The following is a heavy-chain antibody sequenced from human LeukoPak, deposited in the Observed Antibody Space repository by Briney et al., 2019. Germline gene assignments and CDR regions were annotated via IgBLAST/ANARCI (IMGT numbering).Heavy chain of an antibody. D-gene: IGHD4-17*01. CDR2: INPNSGGT. Sequence: SVKVSCKASGYTFTGYYMHWVRQAPGQGLEWMEWINPNSGGTNYAQKFQGRVTMTRDTSISTAYMELSRLRSDDTAVYYCARAAYDYGDSLDYWGQGTLVTVSS. CDR1: GYTFTGYY. V-gene: IGHV1-2*02. CDR3: ARAAYDYGDSLDY. J-gene: IGHJ4*02.